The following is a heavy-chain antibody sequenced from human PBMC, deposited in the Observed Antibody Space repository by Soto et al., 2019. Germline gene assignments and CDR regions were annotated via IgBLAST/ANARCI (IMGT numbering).Heavy chain of an antibody. V-gene: IGHV4-34*01. CDR1: GGSFSGYY. Sequence: SETLSLTCAVYGGSFSGYYGSWIRQPPGKGLEWIGEINHSGSTNYNPSLKSRVTISVDTSKNQFSLKLSSVTAADTAVYYCARGITIFGVVITPVYYFDYWGQGTLVTVSS. CDR2: INHSGST. CDR3: ARGITIFGVVITPVYYFDY. D-gene: IGHD3-3*01. J-gene: IGHJ4*02.